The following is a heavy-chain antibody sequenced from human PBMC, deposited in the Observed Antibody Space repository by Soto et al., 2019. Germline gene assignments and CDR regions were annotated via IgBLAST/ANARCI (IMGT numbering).Heavy chain of an antibody. CDR2: ISYDGSNK. V-gene: IGHV3-30-3*01. CDR1: GFTFSSYA. CDR3: ARVHDFWSGYYTYYCYGMDV. J-gene: IGHJ6*02. Sequence: GGSLRLSCAASGFTFSSYAMHWVRQAPGKGLEWVAVISYDGSNKYYADSVKGRFTISRDNSKNTLYLQMNSLRAEDTAVYYCARVHDFWSGYYTYYCYGMDVWGQGTTVTVSS. D-gene: IGHD3-3*01.